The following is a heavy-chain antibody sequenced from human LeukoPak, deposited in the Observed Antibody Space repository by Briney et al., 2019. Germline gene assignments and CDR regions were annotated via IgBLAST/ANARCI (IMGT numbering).Heavy chain of an antibody. J-gene: IGHJ4*02. CDR2: ISANNGNT. Sequence: ASVKVSCKASGYTFTSYGISWVRQAPGQGLEWMGWISANNGNTNYAQKFQGRVTMTTDASTRTAYMELRSLRSDDTAVYYCAREGYYDSTGYYDNWGQGTLVTVSS. CDR3: AREGYYDSTGYYDN. V-gene: IGHV1-18*01. CDR1: GYTFTSYG. D-gene: IGHD3-22*01.